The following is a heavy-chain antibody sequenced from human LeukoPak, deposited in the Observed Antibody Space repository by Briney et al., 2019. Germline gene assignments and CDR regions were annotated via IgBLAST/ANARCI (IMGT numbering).Heavy chain of an antibody. J-gene: IGHJ4*02. CDR1: GYIFAHNG. CDR2: ISAYNGDT. Sequence: WASVQVSCKTSGYIFAHNGISWARQAPGQGPEWMGWISAYNGDTNYAQNFQGRVTMTRDTSTSTVYMELRSLRSDDTAVYYCAREWGHDTSGYFFGYWGQGTLVTVSS. CDR3: AREWGHDTSGYFFGY. V-gene: IGHV1-18*01. D-gene: IGHD3-22*01.